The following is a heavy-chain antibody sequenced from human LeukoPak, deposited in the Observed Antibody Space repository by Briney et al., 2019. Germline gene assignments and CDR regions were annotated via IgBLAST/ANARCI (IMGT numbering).Heavy chain of an antibody. CDR1: GGSFSGYY. CDR2: INHSEST. Sequence: SETLSLTCAVYGGSFSGYYWSWIRQPPGKGLEWIGKINHSESTNYNPSLKSRVTISVDTSKNQFSVKLSSVTAADTAVYCCARGDKRVPLGYCSSNSCYNLFDYWGQGTLVTVSS. V-gene: IGHV4-34*01. D-gene: IGHD2-2*02. J-gene: IGHJ4*02. CDR3: ARGDKRVPLGYCSSNSCYNLFDY.